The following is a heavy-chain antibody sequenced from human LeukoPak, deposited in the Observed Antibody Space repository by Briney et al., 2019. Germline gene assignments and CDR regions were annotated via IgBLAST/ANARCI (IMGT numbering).Heavy chain of an antibody. CDR2: ISAYNGNT. D-gene: IGHD2-2*01. CDR3: ARDQDIVVVQDNDTYGMDV. V-gene: IGHV1-18*01. J-gene: IGHJ6*02. Sequence: GASVKVSCKASGYTFTSYGIIWVRQAPGQGLEWMGWISAYNGNTNYAQKLQGRVTMTTDTSTSTAYMELRSLRSDDTAVYYCARDQDIVVVQDNDTYGMDVWGQGTTVTVSS. CDR1: GYTFTSYG.